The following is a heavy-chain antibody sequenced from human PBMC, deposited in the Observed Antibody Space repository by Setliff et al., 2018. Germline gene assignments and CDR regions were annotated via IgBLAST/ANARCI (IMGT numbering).Heavy chain of an antibody. CDR1: GGSISSSSCY. CDR3: ASWYYDFWSGYYIPGYFDY. CDR2: IYYSGST. J-gene: IGHJ4*02. V-gene: IGHV4-39*01. D-gene: IGHD3-3*01. Sequence: SETLSLTCTVSGGSISSSSCYWGWIRQPPGKGLEWIGTIYYSGSTYYNPSLKSRVTISVDTSKNQFSLKLSSVTAADTAVYYCASWYYDFWSGYYIPGYFDYWGQGTLVTVSS.